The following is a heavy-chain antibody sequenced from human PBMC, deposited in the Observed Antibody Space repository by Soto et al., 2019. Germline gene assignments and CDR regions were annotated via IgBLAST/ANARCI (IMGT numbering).Heavy chain of an antibody. D-gene: IGHD2-2*01. CDR2: IIPILGIA. V-gene: IGHV1-69*08. CDR3: AGENALNWFGP. CDR1: GGTFSSYT. Sequence: QVQLVQSGAEVKKPGSSVKVSCKASGGTFSSYTISWVRQAPGQGLEWMGRIIPILGIANYAQKFQGRVTINAEKSTSPAYQELSSLRSKDTALYYCAGENALNWFGPWGQGTLVTVFS. J-gene: IGHJ5*02.